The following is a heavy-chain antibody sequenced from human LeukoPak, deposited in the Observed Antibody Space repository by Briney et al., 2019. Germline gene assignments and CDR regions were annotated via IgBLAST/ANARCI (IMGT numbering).Heavy chain of an antibody. J-gene: IGHJ4*02. D-gene: IGHD5-18*01. CDR1: GGSISSGDYY. CDR2: IYYSGST. V-gene: IGHV4-30-4*08. CDR3: ARVPRGYSYGLLDY. Sequence: PSETLSLTCTVSGGSISSGDYYWSWIRQPPGKGLEWIGYIYYSGSTYYNPSLKSRVTISVDTSKNQFSLKLSSVIAADTAVYYCARVPRGYSYGLLDYWGQGTLVTVSS.